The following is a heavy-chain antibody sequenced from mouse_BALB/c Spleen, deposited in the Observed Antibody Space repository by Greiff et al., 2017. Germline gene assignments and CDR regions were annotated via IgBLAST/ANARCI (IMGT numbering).Heavy chain of an antibody. Sequence: VKLMESGAELARPGASVKMSCKASGYTFTSYTMHWVKQRPGQGLEWIGYINPSSGYTNYNQKFKDKATLTADKSSSTAYMQLSSLTSEDSAVYYCARSSSPAWFAYWGQGTLVTVSA. V-gene: IGHV1-4*01. CDR3: ARSSSPAWFAY. J-gene: IGHJ3*01. CDR2: INPSSGYT. CDR1: GYTFTSYT. D-gene: IGHD1-1*01.